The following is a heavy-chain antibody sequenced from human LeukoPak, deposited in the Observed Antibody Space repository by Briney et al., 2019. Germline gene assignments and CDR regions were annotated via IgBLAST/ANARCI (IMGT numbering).Heavy chain of an antibody. CDR3: ARESYGEVAVAGTGY. D-gene: IGHD6-19*01. CDR1: GFTFSSYW. Sequence: GGSLRLSCAASGFTFSSYWMSWVRQAPGKGLEWVANIKQDGSEKYYVDSVKGRFTISRDNAKNSLYLQMNSLRAEDTAVYYCARESYGEVAVAGTGYWGQGTLVTVSS. CDR2: IKQDGSEK. J-gene: IGHJ4*02. V-gene: IGHV3-7*01.